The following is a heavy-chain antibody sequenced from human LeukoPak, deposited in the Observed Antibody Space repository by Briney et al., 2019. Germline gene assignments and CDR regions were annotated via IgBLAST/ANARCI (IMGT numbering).Heavy chain of an antibody. J-gene: IGHJ3*02. CDR2: IYHGGST. CDR3: ARDGAATVASYAFDI. CDR1: GGSISTTDW. D-gene: IGHD5-12*01. Sequence: PSETLSLTCAVSGGSISTTDWWSWVRQPPGKGLEWIGQIYHGGSTNYNPSLKSRVTISVDKSKNQFSLKLISLTAADTAVYYCARDGAATVASYAFDIWGQGTMVTVSS. V-gene: IGHV4-4*02.